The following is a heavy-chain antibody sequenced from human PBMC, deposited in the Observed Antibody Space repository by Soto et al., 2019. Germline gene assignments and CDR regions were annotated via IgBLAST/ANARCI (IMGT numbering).Heavy chain of an antibody. D-gene: IGHD2-2*01. CDR3: AREELIVVVPAAIGY. V-gene: IGHV3-30-3*01. CDR2: ISYDGSNK. J-gene: IGHJ4*02. CDR1: GFTFSSYA. Sequence: GGSLRLSCAASGFTFSSYAMHWVRQAPGKGLEWVAVISYDGSNKYYADSVKGRFTISRDNSKNTLYLQMNSLRAEDTAVYYCAREELIVVVPAAIGYWGPGTLLTVSS.